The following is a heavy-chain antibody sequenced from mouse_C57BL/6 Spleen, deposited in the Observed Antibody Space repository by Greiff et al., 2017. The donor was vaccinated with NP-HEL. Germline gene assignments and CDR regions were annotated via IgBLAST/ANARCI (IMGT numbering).Heavy chain of an antibody. J-gene: IGHJ4*01. Sequence: EVKLVESGGGLVQPGGSLKLSCAASGFTFSDYYLYWVRQTPEKRLEWVAYISNGGGSTYYPDTVKGRFTISRDNAKNTLYLQMSRLKSEDTAMDYCARQYYGNYGAMDYWGQGTSVTVSS. CDR3: ARQYYGNYGAMDY. D-gene: IGHD2-1*01. CDR2: ISNGGGST. V-gene: IGHV5-12*01. CDR1: GFTFSDYY.